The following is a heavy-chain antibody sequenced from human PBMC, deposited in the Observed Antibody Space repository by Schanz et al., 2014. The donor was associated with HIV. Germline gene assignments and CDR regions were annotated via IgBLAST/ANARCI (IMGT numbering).Heavy chain of an antibody. CDR2: ISNYIGNT. D-gene: IGHD2-15*01. CDR1: GYTFTNYA. CDR3: ARGSCSGGTCYSGDH. V-gene: IGHV1-18*01. Sequence: QVQLVQSGPEVKKPGASVRVSCKASGYTFTNYAINWVRQAPGQGLEWMGWISNYIGNTDYAQNLQGRVTMTADTFTNIAYMELRSLTSDDTAVYYCARGSCSGGTCYSGDHWGQGTLVTVSA. J-gene: IGHJ4*02.